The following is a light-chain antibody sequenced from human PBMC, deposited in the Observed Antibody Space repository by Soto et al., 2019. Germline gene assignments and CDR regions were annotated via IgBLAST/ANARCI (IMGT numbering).Light chain of an antibody. CDR3: CSYAGSSTPYV. J-gene: IGLJ1*01. CDR1: SSDVGSYNL. Sequence: QSALTQPASVSGSPGQSITISCTGTSSDVGSYNLVSWYQQHPGKAPKLMIYEVSKRPSGVSNRFSGSKSGNTASLTISGLQDEDEADYYCCSYAGSSTPYVFGTGTKVTVL. CDR2: EVS. V-gene: IGLV2-23*02.